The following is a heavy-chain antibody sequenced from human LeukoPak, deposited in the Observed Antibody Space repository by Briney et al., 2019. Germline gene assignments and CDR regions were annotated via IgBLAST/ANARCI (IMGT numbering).Heavy chain of an antibody. D-gene: IGHD1-1*01. V-gene: IGHV3-11*01. CDR1: GFTFSDYY. CDR3: ARDPGTQEYFDY. J-gene: IGHJ4*02. Sequence: PGGSLRLSCAASGFTFSDYYMSWIRQAPGKGLEWISYISASGRTTYYADSVKGRFTISRDNAKNSLYLVMDSLRAEDTAVYFCARDPGTQEYFDYWGQGSRVSVSS. CDR2: ISASGRTT.